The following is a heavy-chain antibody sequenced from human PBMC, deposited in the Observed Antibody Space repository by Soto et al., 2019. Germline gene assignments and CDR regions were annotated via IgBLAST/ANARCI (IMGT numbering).Heavy chain of an antibody. D-gene: IGHD5-12*01. CDR3: ASSGGYIPTTSFDY. Sequence: SQTLSLTCXISGDSVSSNSAAWNWIRQSPSRGLEWLGRTYYRSKWYNDYAVSVKSRITINPDTSKNQFSLQLNSVTPEDTAVYYCASSGGYIPTTSFDYWGQGTLVTVSS. V-gene: IGHV6-1*01. J-gene: IGHJ4*02. CDR1: GDSVSSNSAA. CDR2: TYYRSKWYN.